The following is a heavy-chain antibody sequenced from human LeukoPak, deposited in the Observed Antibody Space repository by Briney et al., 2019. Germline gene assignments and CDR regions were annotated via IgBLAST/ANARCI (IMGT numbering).Heavy chain of an antibody. CDR2: ISGGGDDK. Sequence: GGSLRLSCAASGFTFSSYAMSWVRQAPGKGLEWVSFISGGGDDKYYADSVRGRFTMSRDNSKNTLFWQMNSLRGEDTAVYYCAKEGSYSGSRFDYWGQGSLVTVSS. V-gene: IGHV3-23*01. J-gene: IGHJ4*02. CDR1: GFTFSSYA. D-gene: IGHD1-26*01. CDR3: AKEGSYSGSRFDY.